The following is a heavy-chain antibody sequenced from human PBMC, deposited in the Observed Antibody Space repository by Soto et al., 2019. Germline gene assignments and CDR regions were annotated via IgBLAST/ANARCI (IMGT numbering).Heavy chain of an antibody. CDR1: GGSISSYY. J-gene: IGHJ4*02. CDR2: ISYSGTT. V-gene: IGHV4-59*08. Sequence: SETLSLTCTVSGGSISSYYWSWIRQPPGKGLEWIGYISYSGTTNYNPSLKSRVTISVDMSKNQFSLKLSSLTAADTAVYYCARGAGWWDYWGQGTLVTVSS. D-gene: IGHD2-15*01. CDR3: ARGAGWWDY.